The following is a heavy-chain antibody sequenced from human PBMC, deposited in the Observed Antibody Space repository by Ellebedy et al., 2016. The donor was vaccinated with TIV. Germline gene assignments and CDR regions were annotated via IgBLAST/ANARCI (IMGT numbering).Heavy chain of an antibody. Sequence: ASVKVSCKASGGTFSSYAINWVRQATGQGLEWMGWINPNSGGTNYAQKFQGRVTMTRDTSISTAYMELSRLRSDDTAVYYCAREPAGDGYYGMDVWGQGTTVTVSS. D-gene: IGHD3-16*01. CDR2: INPNSGGT. CDR3: AREPAGDGYYGMDV. CDR1: GGTFSSYA. J-gene: IGHJ6*02. V-gene: IGHV1-2*02.